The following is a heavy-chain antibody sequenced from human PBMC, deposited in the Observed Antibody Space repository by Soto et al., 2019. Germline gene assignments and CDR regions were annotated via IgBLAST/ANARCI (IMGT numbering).Heavy chain of an antibody. D-gene: IGHD3-10*01. Sequence: QVQLVESGGGVVQPGRSLRLSCAASGFTFSSYGMHWVRQAPGKGVEWVAVISYDGSNKYYADSVEGRFTISRDNSQNTRSLQMNSLTAEDKAVYYCAKVKLRLGALDLWGQGTMVTVSS. CDR3: AKVKLRLGALDL. CDR2: ISYDGSNK. J-gene: IGHJ3*01. V-gene: IGHV3-30*18. CDR1: GFTFSSYG.